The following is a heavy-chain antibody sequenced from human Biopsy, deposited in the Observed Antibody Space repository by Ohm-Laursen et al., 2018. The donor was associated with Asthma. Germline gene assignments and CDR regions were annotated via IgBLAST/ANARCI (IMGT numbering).Heavy chain of an antibody. Sequence: TLSLTCAVSGDSIDSGDYSWTWIRQSPGVGLEWIGYIYRNGDTYCNPTLKNRVTISIDRSKNQFSLRLRSVTAADTAVHYCARGWNCGGDCYSLDSWGQGTLVTVSS. D-gene: IGHD2-21*02. J-gene: IGHJ4*02. V-gene: IGHV4-30-2*06. CDR1: GDSIDSGDYS. CDR2: IYRNGDT. CDR3: ARGWNCGGDCYSLDS.